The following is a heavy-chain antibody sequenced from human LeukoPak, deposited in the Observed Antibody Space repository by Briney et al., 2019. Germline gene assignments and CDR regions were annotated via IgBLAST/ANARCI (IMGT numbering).Heavy chain of an antibody. J-gene: IGHJ4*02. CDR1: GFTFSSYA. CDR2: ITASGGNT. CDR3: ARDQRGDGINYFDY. V-gene: IGHV3-23*01. D-gene: IGHD1-14*01. Sequence: PGGSLRLSCAASGFTFSSYAMGWVRQAPGKGLEWVSAITASGGNTYYADSVKGRFTISRDNSKNTLYLRMNGLRAEDTAVYYCARDQRGDGINYFDYWGQGTLVTVSS.